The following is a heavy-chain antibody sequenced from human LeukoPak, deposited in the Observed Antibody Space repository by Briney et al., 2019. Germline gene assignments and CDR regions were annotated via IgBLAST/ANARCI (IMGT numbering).Heavy chain of an antibody. Sequence: SETLSLTCTVSGGSISSYYWSWIRQPPGKGLEWNGYIYYSGSTNYNPSLKSRVTISVDTSKNQFSLKLSSVTAADTAVYYCARAEVSYYYYGMDVWGQGTTVTVSS. J-gene: IGHJ6*02. V-gene: IGHV4-59*01. CDR3: ARAEVSYYYYGMDV. CDR1: GGSISSYY. CDR2: IYYSGST.